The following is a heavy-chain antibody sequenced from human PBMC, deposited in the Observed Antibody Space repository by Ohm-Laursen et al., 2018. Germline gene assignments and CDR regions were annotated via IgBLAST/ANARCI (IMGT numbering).Heavy chain of an antibody. CDR2: ISSSGSAI. CDR3: ARDTRYYGMDA. J-gene: IGHJ6*02. V-gene: IGHV3-48*03. Sequence: SLRLSCSASGFTFNTYEMNWVRQAPGKGLEWVSYISSSGSAINYADTVKGRFTISRDNAKNSLYLQMNSLRAEDTAVYYCARDTRYYGMDAWGRGTTVTVSS. CDR1: GFTFNTYE.